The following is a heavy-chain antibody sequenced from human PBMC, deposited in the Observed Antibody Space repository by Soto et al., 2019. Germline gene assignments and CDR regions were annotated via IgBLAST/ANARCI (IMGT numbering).Heavy chain of an antibody. CDR2: INAYNGNT. Sequence: QVQLVQSGAEVKKPGASVKVSCKASGYTFTSYGISWVRQAPGQGLEWMGWINAYNGNTNYAQKLQGRVTMTTDTSTITAYMELRSLRSDDTALYYCARVNYDFWSGYRPRPNFDYWGQGTLVTVSS. J-gene: IGHJ4*02. D-gene: IGHD3-3*01. CDR3: ARVNYDFWSGYRPRPNFDY. V-gene: IGHV1-18*01. CDR1: GYTFTSYG.